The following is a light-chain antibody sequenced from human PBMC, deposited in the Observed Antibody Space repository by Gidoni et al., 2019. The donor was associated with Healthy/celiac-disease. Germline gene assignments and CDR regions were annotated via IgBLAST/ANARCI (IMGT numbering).Light chain of an antibody. CDR1: SGSIASNF. J-gene: IGLJ2*01. CDR2: EDE. V-gene: IGLV6-57*02. Sequence: NFMLTQPHSVSESPGKTVTIPCTGSSGSIASNFVQWYRQRPGSAHTIVICEDERRPSGVPDRFSGSIDSSSNAASLTSSGLKTEDEADYYCQSVDSSNQVVFGGGTRLTVL. CDR3: QSVDSSNQVV.